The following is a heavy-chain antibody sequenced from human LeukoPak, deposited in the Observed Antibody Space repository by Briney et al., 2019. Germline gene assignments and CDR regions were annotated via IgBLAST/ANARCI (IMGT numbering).Heavy chain of an antibody. CDR2: IYSGGST. J-gene: IGHJ4*02. V-gene: IGHV3-53*01. CDR1: GFTVSSNY. Sequence: GGSLRLSCAASGFTVSSNYMSWVRQAPGKGLEWVSVIYSGGSTYYADSVKGRFTISRDNSKNTLYLQMNSLRAEDTAVYYCARARTYYYGSGSYVWGNWGQGTLVTVSS. D-gene: IGHD3-10*01. CDR3: ARARTYYYGSGSYVWGN.